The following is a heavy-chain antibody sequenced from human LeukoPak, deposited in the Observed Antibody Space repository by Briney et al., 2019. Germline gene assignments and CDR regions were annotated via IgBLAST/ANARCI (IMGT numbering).Heavy chain of an antibody. D-gene: IGHD1-26*01. V-gene: IGHV3-23*01. CDR3: AKGVWSYYDY. Sequence: GGSLRLSCAASGFTFSSYAMSWVRQAPGKGLECISGFSGSGGSTYYADSVKGRFTISRDNSKNTLYVQMNSLRAEDTAIYYCAKGVWSYYDYWGQGIQVTVSS. J-gene: IGHJ4*02. CDR1: GFTFSSYA. CDR2: FSGSGGST.